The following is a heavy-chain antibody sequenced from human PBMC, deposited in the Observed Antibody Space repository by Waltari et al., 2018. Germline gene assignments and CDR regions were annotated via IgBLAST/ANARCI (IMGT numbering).Heavy chain of an antibody. Sequence: QLQLQESGPGLVKPSETLSLTCTVSGVSISSSSDYWGWIRQPPGKGLEWIAKIYYTGNTYYNASLKSRVTISVDTSKNQFALKMRSVTAADTAVYYCARLARYGDSGLDYWGQGTLVSVSS. CDR2: IYYTGNT. V-gene: IGHV4-39*01. CDR3: ARLARYGDSGLDY. CDR1: GVSISSSSDY. J-gene: IGHJ4*02. D-gene: IGHD4-17*01.